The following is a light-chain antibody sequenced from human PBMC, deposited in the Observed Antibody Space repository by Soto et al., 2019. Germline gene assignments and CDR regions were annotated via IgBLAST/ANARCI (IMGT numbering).Light chain of an antibody. CDR3: QQFRSWPYT. Sequence: EIVMTQSPATLSVSPGERVTLSCRASQSININLAWYQQKLGQAPRLLIYSASARVTDVPARFTGGGSGTEFTLSISTLQPEDFAVYHCQQFRSWPYTFGQGTKLEAK. CDR1: QSININ. CDR2: SAS. V-gene: IGKV3-15*01. J-gene: IGKJ2*01.